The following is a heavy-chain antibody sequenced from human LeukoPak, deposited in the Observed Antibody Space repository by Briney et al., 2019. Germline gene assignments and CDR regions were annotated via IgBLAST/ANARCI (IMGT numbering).Heavy chain of an antibody. CDR1: GYSISSGYY. J-gene: IGHJ4*02. Sequence: SETLSLTCAVSGYSISSGYYWGWIRQPPGKGLEWIGSIYHSGRTYYNPSLKSRVTISVDTSKNQFSLKLSSVTAADTAVYYCARQPPIVVVPAYFYYWGQGTLVTVSS. CDR3: ARQPPIVVVPAYFYY. CDR2: IYHSGRT. V-gene: IGHV4-38-2*01. D-gene: IGHD2-2*01.